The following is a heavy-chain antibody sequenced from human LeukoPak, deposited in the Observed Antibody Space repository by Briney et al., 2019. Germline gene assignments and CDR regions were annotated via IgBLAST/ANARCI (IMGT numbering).Heavy chain of an antibody. J-gene: IGHJ4*02. Sequence: GGSLRLSCAVSGLTFSSSWMDWVRQAPGKGLEWVASINPDGNKKYSADSVKGRFTISRDNAKNTLYLQMNGLRAEDTAVYYCSRSAYYDGSGNYYDYWGRGTLVTVSS. V-gene: IGHV3-7*01. CDR3: SRSAYYDGSGNYYDY. CDR2: INPDGNKK. CDR1: GLTFSSSW. D-gene: IGHD3-22*01.